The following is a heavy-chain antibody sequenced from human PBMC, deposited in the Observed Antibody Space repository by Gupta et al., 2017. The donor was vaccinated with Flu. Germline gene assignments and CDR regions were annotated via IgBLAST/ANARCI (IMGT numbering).Heavy chain of an antibody. CDR2: IWYDGSNK. J-gene: IGHJ5*02. CDR1: GFTFSRYG. V-gene: IGHV3-33*01. CDR3: ARESIAVDRVWYWFDP. D-gene: IGHD6-19*01. Sequence: QVQLVESGGGVVQPGRSLRLSCAASGFTFSRYGMHWVRQAPGKGLEWVAVIWYDGSNKYYADSVKGRFTISRDNSKNTLYLQMNSLRAEDTAVYYCARESIAVDRVWYWFDPWGQGTLVTVSS.